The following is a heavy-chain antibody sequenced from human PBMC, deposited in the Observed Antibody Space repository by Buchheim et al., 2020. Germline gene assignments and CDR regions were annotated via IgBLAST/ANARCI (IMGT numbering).Heavy chain of an antibody. CDR1: GFTFSSYE. CDR2: INSDGSST. Sequence: EVQLVESGGGLVQPGGSLRLSCAASGFTFSSYEMNWVRQAPGKGLLWVSRINSDGSSTSYADSVKGRFTISRDNAKNTLYLQMNSLRVEDTAVYYCAREVAGAEKWYFDLWGRGTL. D-gene: IGHD1-26*01. V-gene: IGHV3-74*01. J-gene: IGHJ2*01. CDR3: AREVAGAEKWYFDL.